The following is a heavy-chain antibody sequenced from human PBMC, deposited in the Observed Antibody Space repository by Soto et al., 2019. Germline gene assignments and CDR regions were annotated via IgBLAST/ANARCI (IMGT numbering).Heavy chain of an antibody. V-gene: IGHV4-30-2*01. CDR2: IFHTGST. CDR1: GGSISSPGYS. J-gene: IGHJ5*02. CDR3: ATGRDWFDP. Sequence: QLQLQESGSGLVKPSQTLSVTCAVSGGSISSPGYSWTWIRQPPGKGLEWIGYIFHTGSTSYNPSPKXRXTXXLDRSKNQVSLNLYSVTAADTAVYYCATGRDWFDPWGPGTLVTVSS.